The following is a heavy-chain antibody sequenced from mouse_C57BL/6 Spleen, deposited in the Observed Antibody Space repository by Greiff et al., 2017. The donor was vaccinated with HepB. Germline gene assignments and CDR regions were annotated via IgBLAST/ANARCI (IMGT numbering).Heavy chain of an antibody. Sequence: EVNLVESGGGLVQPGGSLKLSCAASGFTFSDYYMYWVRQTPEKRLEWVAYISNGGGSTYYPDTVKGRFTISRDNAKNTLYLQMSRLKSEDTAMYYCARRVYGNYGYFDYWGQGTTLTVSS. V-gene: IGHV5-12*01. CDR2: ISNGGGST. D-gene: IGHD2-1*01. CDR3: ARRVYGNYGYFDY. J-gene: IGHJ2*01. CDR1: GFTFSDYY.